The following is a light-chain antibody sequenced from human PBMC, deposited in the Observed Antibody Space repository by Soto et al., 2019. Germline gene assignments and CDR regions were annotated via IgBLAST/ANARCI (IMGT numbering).Light chain of an antibody. CDR1: SSDVGSYNL. CDR3: CSYAGSSTYVV. V-gene: IGLV2-23*01. J-gene: IGLJ2*01. Sequence: QSVLTQPASVSGSPGQSITISCTGTSSDVGSYNLVSWYQQHPGKAPKLMIYEGSKRPSGVSHRFSGSKSGNTASLTISGLQADDEADYYCCSYAGSSTYVVFGGGTKVTVL. CDR2: EGS.